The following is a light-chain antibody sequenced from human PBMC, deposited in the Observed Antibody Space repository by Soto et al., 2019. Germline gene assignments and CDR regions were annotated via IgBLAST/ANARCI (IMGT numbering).Light chain of an antibody. J-gene: IGKJ1*01. CDR1: QSISSY. Sequence: DIQMTQSPSSLSASVGDRVTITCRASQSISSYLNWYQQKPGKAPELLIYAASSLQSGVPSRFSGSGSGTDFTLTISSLQPEDFATYYCQQSYSTPRTFGQGTKEDIK. CDR2: AAS. V-gene: IGKV1-39*01. CDR3: QQSYSTPRT.